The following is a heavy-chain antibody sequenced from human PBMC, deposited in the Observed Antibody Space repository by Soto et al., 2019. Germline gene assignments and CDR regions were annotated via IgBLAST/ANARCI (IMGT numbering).Heavy chain of an antibody. V-gene: IGHV3-43*01. J-gene: IGHJ6*02. CDR3: AKDYSGYDFGKYYYYGMDV. CDR1: GFTFDDYT. Sequence: GGSMRLSCAASGFTFDDYTMHWVRQAPGKGLEWVSLISWDGGSTYYADSVKGRLTISRDNSKNSLYLQMNSLRTEDTALYYCAKDYSGYDFGKYYYYGMDVWGQGTTVTVSS. D-gene: IGHD5-12*01. CDR2: ISWDGGST.